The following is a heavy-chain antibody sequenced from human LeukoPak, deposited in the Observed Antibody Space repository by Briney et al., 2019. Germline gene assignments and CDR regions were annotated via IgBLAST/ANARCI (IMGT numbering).Heavy chain of an antibody. J-gene: IGHJ1*01. Sequence: GGSLRLSCAAPGFTFSSYEMNWVRQAPGKGLEWVSYISSSGSTIYYADSVKGRFTISRDNAKNSLYLQMNSLRAEDTAVYYCAVSRYCSGGSCRELYFQHWGQGTLVTVSS. CDR3: AVSRYCSGGSCRELYFQH. D-gene: IGHD2-15*01. V-gene: IGHV3-48*03. CDR1: GFTFSSYE. CDR2: ISSSGSTI.